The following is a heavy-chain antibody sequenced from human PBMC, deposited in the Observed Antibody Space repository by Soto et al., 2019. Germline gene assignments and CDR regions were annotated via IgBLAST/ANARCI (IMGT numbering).Heavy chain of an antibody. J-gene: IGHJ6*02. CDR2: INAGNGNT. V-gene: IGHV1-3*01. D-gene: IGHD2-8*01. CDR3: ARDIMGTNYYYYGMDV. CDR1: GYTFTSYA. Sequence: ASVKVSCKASGYTFTSYAMHWVRQAPGQRLEWMGWINAGNGNTKYSQKFQGRVTITRDTSASTAYMELSSVTAADTAVYYCARDIMGTNYYYYGMDVWGQGTTVTVSS.